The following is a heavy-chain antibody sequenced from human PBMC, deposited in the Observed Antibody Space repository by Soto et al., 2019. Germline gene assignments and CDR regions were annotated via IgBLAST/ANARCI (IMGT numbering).Heavy chain of an antibody. D-gene: IGHD4-4*01. Sequence: QIHLVQSGGEVKKPGASVKVSCKTSGYTFTTYGISWVRQAPGQGLEWMGWITPFNDNTNYAQNLQGRVTMTTEASTNTAYWDLRNLTSDDTAVYSCARTDKDDYMPPLHNCGEGTLVTDSS. CDR1: GYTFTTYG. V-gene: IGHV1-18*01. J-gene: IGHJ4*02. CDR2: ITPFNDNT. CDR3: ARTDKDDYMPPLHN.